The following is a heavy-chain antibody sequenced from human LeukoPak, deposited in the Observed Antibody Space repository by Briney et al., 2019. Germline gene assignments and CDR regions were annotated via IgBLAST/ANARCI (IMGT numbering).Heavy chain of an antibody. CDR2: INHSGST. J-gene: IGHJ4*02. CDR3: ARLAYYDSSGYSQ. Sequence: SETLSLTCAVYGGSFSGYYWSWIRQPPGKGLEWIGEINHSGSTNYNPSLKSRVTISVDTSKNQFSLKLSSVTAADTAVYYCARLAYYDSSGYSQWGQGTLVTVSS. D-gene: IGHD3-22*01. V-gene: IGHV4-34*01. CDR1: GGSFSGYY.